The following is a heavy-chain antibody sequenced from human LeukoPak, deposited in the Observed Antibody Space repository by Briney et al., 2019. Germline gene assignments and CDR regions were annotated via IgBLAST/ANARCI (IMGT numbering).Heavy chain of an antibody. CDR1: GFTFSSYG. V-gene: IGHV3-30*18. J-gene: IGHJ5*02. CDR2: ISYDGSNK. CDR3: AKIGRSSSWSKVGWFDP. D-gene: IGHD6-13*01. Sequence: GRSLRLSCAASGFTFSSYGMHWVRQAPGKGLEWVAVISYDGSNKYYADSVKGRFTISRDNSKNTLYLQMNSLRAEDTAVYYCAKIGRSSSWSKVGWFDPWGQGTLVTVSS.